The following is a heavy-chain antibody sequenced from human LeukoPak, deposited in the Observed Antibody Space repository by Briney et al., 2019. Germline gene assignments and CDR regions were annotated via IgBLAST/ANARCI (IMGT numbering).Heavy chain of an antibody. CDR3: ARYPRRTFYFDY. CDR2: INSDGSST. Sequence: GGSLRLSCAASGFTFSGYWMHWVRQAPGKGLVWVSRINSDGSSTSYADSVKGRFTISRDNAKNTLYLQMNSLRAEDTAVYYCARYPRRTFYFDYWGQGSLVTVSS. CDR1: GFTFSGYW. J-gene: IGHJ4*02. V-gene: IGHV3-74*01.